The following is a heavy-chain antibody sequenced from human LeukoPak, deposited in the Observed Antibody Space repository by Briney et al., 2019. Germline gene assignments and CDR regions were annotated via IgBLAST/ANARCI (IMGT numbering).Heavy chain of an antibody. Sequence: GGSLRLSCAASGFTFSRYSFHWVRQAPGKGLEWVACIRYDGSNKYYADSVKGRFTISRDNSKNTLYLQMNSLRAEDTAVYYCAKDRNSGSYLTAPLDYWGQGTLVTVSS. CDR3: AKDRNSGSYLTAPLDY. V-gene: IGHV3-30*02. CDR1: GFTFSRYS. J-gene: IGHJ4*02. CDR2: IRYDGSNK. D-gene: IGHD1-26*01.